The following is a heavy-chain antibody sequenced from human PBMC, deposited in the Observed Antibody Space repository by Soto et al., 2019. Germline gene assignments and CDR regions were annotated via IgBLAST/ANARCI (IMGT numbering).Heavy chain of an antibody. J-gene: IGHJ4*02. V-gene: IGHV4-30-4*01. CDR2: IYYSGST. Sequence: PSETLSLTCTVSGGSISSGDYYWSWIRQPPGKGLEWIGYIYYSGSTYYNPSLKSRVTISVDTSKNQFSLKLSSVTAADTAVYSCASGPSAARHPLAYWGQGTLVTVS. CDR1: GGSISSGDYY. D-gene: IGHD6-6*01. CDR3: ASGPSAARHPLAY.